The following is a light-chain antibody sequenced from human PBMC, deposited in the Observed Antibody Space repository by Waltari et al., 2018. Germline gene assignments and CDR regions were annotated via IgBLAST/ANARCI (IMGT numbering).Light chain of an antibody. J-gene: IGLJ1*01. V-gene: IGLV1-47*01. CDR2: KNN. CDR3: ATWDDSLSGSYV. CDR1: SSNIGSNY. Sequence: QSVLTQPPSASGTPGQRVSLSCSGTSSNIGSNYVYWYQQLPGTAPKLLIFKNNVRPSDVPERFSGSKSGTSASLAISGLRSEDEAEYFCATWDDSLSGSYVFGTGTKVTVL.